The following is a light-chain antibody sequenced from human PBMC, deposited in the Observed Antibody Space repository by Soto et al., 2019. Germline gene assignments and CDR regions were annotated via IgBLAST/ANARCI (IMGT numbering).Light chain of an antibody. CDR3: QQRSNWPRT. CDR1: QSVSSN. J-gene: IGKJ5*01. Sequence: EIVMTQSPATLSVSQGERATLSCRASQSVSSNLAWYQQKPGQAPRLLIYDASNRATGIPARFSGSGSGTDFTLTISSLEPEDFAVYYCQQRSNWPRTFGQGTRLEIK. V-gene: IGKV3-11*01. CDR2: DAS.